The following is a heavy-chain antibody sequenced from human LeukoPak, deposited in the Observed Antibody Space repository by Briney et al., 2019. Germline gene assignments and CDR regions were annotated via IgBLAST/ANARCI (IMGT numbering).Heavy chain of an antibody. CDR1: GGSISSYY. Sequence: SETLSLTCTVSGGSISSYYWSWIRQPPGKGLEWIGYIYYTGNTNYNLSLKSRVTISVDTSKNQFSLKLTSVTAADTAVYFCARGYSATYGRFDPWGQGTLVTVSS. V-gene: IGHV4-59*01. D-gene: IGHD1-26*01. CDR3: ARGYSATYGRFDP. CDR2: IYYTGNT. J-gene: IGHJ5*02.